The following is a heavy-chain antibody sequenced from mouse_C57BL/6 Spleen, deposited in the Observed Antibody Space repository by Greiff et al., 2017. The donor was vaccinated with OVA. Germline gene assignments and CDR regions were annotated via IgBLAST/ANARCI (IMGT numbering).Heavy chain of an antibody. V-gene: IGHV1-64*01. J-gene: IGHJ2*01. CDR1: GYTFTSYW. Sequence: VQLQQSGAELVKPGASVKLSCKASGYTFTSYWMHWVKQRPGQGLEWIGMIHPNSGSTNYNEKFKSKATLTVDKSSSTAYMQLSSLTSEDSAVYYCARGGFITTVVAFDYWGQGTTLTVSS. D-gene: IGHD1-1*01. CDR2: IHPNSGST. CDR3: ARGGFITTVVAFDY.